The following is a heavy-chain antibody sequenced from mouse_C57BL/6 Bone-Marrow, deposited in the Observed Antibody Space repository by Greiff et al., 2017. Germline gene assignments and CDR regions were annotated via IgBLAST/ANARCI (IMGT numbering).Heavy chain of an antibody. J-gene: IGHJ2*01. D-gene: IGHD1-1*01. CDR3: TRDYGSRFDY. V-gene: IGHV1-81*01. CDR1: GYTFTSYG. Sequence: VQLQQSGAELARPGASVKLSCKASGYTFTSYGISWVKQRTGQGLEWIGEIYPRSGNTYYNEKFKGKATLIADKSTSTAYMELRSLTSEDSAVYFCTRDYGSRFDYWDQGTALTVSS. CDR2: IYPRSGNT.